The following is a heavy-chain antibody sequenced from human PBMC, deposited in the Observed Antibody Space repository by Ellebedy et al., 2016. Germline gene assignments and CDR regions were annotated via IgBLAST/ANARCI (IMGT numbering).Heavy chain of an antibody. CDR1: GFTLNTYA. CDR2: ITGDTSVT. CDR3: VKGGSSGSWVTTDY. D-gene: IGHD6-13*01. J-gene: IGHJ4*02. V-gene: IGHV3-23*01. Sequence: GGSLRLSCTASGFTLNTYAMTWIRQAAGEGLEWVSAITGDTSVTYYADSVKGRFTISRDNSRNTLYLQMNSLRLEDTALYYCVKGGSSGSWVTTDYWGQGALVTVSS.